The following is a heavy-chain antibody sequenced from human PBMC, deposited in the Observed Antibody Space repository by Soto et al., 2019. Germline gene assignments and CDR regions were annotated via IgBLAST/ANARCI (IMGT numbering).Heavy chain of an antibody. D-gene: IGHD2-2*01. V-gene: IGHV4-31*03. J-gene: IGHJ4*02. CDR3: ARHLFTGPPALIDY. Sequence: SETLSLTCTVSGDSISGGSYYWTWIRQHPGKGLEWIGYIYHSGNTYYSPSLKSRLTISVDTSRNQFSLRLSSVTAADTAVYYCARHLFTGPPALIDYWGQGTLVTVSS. CDR2: IYHSGNT. CDR1: GDSISGGSYY.